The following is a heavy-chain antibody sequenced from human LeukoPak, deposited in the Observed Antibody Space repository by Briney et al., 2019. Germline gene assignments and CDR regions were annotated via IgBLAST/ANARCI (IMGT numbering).Heavy chain of an antibody. D-gene: IGHD3-22*01. CDR3: ARVKNYYDSSGYLYYFDY. CDR2: MIPNTGDT. J-gene: IGHJ4*02. CDR1: GYTFTGQF. Sequence: ASVKVSCKASGYTFTGQFMHWVRQAPGQGLEWMGWMIPNTGDTNYAQSFQGRVTMTRDTSISTAYMELSRLRSDDTAVYYCARVKNYYDSSGYLYYFDYWGQGTLVTVSS. V-gene: IGHV1-2*02.